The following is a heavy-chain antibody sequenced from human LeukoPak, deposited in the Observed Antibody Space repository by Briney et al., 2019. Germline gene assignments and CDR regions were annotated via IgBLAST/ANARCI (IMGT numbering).Heavy chain of an antibody. V-gene: IGHV3-43*02. CDR3: AKGLHGVSFSFDY. D-gene: IGHD5-24*01. J-gene: IGHJ4*02. CDR2: INGDALTA. CDR1: GFTFGDYS. Sequence: GGSLRLSCAASGFTFGDYSMHWVRQTPGKGLEWVSLINGDALTAHYGDSVRGRFTISRNNSKNSLYLQMNGLRTEDTDFYYCAKGLHGVSFSFDYWGRGTLVTVSS.